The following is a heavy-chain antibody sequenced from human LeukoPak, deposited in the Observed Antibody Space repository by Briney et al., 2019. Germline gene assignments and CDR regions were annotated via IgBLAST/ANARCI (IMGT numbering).Heavy chain of an antibody. CDR3: ARESNSSWYWGSYYYCYMDV. Sequence: GASVKVSCKASGYTFTSHFMHWVRQAPGQGLEWMGIINPRGGSTSYTQKFQGRVTMTRDTSTSTVYMELSSLRSEDTAVYYCARESNSSWYWGSYYYCYMDVWGKGTTVTVSS. CDR1: GYTFTSHF. J-gene: IGHJ6*03. CDR2: INPRGGST. V-gene: IGHV1-46*01. D-gene: IGHD6-13*01.